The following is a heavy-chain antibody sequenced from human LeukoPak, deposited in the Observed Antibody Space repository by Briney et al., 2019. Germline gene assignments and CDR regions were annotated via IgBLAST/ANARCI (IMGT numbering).Heavy chain of an antibody. J-gene: IGHJ4*02. V-gene: IGHV1-69*13. CDR1: GGTFSSYA. CDR2: IIPIFGTA. CDR3: ARESVVDTYYFDY. D-gene: IGHD4-23*01. Sequence: SVKVSCKASGGTFSSYAISLVRQAPGQGLEWMGGIIPIFGTANYAQKFQGRVTITADESTSTAYVELSSLRSEDTAVYYCARESVVDTYYFDYWGQGTLVTVSS.